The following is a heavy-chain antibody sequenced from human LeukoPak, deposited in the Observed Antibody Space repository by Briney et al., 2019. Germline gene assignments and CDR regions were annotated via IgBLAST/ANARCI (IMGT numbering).Heavy chain of an antibody. CDR1: GFTFSSYW. CDR3: ARDHDSSGYFYYYYYGMDV. Sequence: PGGSLRLSCAASGFTFSSYWMNWARQAPGKGLEWVAVISYDGSNKYYADSVKGRFTISRDNSKNTLYLQMNSLRAEDTAVYYCARDHDSSGYFYYYYYGMDVWGQGTTVTVSS. CDR2: ISYDGSNK. J-gene: IGHJ6*02. V-gene: IGHV3-30*03. D-gene: IGHD3-22*01.